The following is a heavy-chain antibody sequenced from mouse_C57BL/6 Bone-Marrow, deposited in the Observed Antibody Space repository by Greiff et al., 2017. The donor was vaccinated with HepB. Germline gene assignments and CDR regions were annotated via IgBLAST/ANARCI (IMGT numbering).Heavy chain of an antibody. Sequence: EVQLQESGPGLAKPSQTLSLTCSVTGYSITSDYWNWIRKFPGNKLEYMGYISYSGSTYYNPSIKSRISITRDTSKNQYYLRLNSVTTEDAATYYCAGAYYCGSWYFDVWGTGTTVTVSS. CDR2: ISYSGST. V-gene: IGHV3-8*01. J-gene: IGHJ1*03. CDR3: AGAYYCGSWYFDV. D-gene: IGHD1-1*01. CDR1: GYSITSDY.